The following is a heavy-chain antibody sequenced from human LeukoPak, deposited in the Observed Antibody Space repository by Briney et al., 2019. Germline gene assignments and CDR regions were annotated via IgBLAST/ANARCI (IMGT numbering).Heavy chain of an antibody. Sequence: QPGRSLRLSCAASGFNFSTYGMHWVRHAPGKGLEWVAVVWYDESLKYYADSVKGRFTISRYNSKNTLFLQLNSLRAEDTAVYYCATYLGYCTSSNCPYFYMDVWGTGTTVIVSS. J-gene: IGHJ6*03. CDR1: GFNFSTYG. V-gene: IGHV3-33*01. CDR3: ATYLGYCTSSNCPYFYMDV. CDR2: VWYDESLK. D-gene: IGHD2-2*03.